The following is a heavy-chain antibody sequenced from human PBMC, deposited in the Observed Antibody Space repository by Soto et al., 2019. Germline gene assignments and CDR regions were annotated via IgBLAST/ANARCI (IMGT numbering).Heavy chain of an antibody. CDR2: IWYDGSNK. CDR3: ASTARSSSWYVFDY. Sequence: QVQLVESGGGVVQPGRSLRLSCAASGFTFSSYGMHWVRQAPGKGLEWVAVIWYDGSNKYYADSVKGRFTISRDNSKNTRYLQMNSLRAEGTAVYYWASTARSSSWYVFDYWGQGTLVTVSS. CDR1: GFTFSSYG. D-gene: IGHD6-13*01. V-gene: IGHV3-33*01. J-gene: IGHJ4*02.